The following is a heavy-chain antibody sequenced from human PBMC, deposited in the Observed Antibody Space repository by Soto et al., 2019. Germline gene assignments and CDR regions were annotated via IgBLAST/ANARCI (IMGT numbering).Heavy chain of an antibody. D-gene: IGHD4-17*01. CDR3: ARVPGRGDYALEGARGQRMVWFDP. J-gene: IGHJ5*02. V-gene: IGHV4-59*01. Sequence: SETLSLTCTVSGGSISSYDWSWIRQPPGKGLEWIGYIYYSGSTNYNPSLKSRVTISVDTSKNQFSLKLSSVTAADTAVYYCARVPGRGDYALEGARGQRMVWFDPWGQGTLVTVSS. CDR1: GGSISSYD. CDR2: IYYSGST.